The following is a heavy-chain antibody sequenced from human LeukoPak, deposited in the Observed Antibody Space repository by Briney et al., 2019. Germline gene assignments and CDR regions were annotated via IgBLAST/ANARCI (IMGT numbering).Heavy chain of an antibody. CDR3: ARDRGYCSGGICYNNWFDP. Sequence: SSQTLSLTCTVSGGSISSGGYYWSWIRQHPGKGLEWIGYIYYSGSAYYNPSLKSRVTISVDTPKNQFSLKLSSVTAADTAVYYCARDRGYCSGGICYNNWFDPWGQGTLVTVSS. CDR1: GGSISSGGYY. V-gene: IGHV4-31*03. J-gene: IGHJ5*02. D-gene: IGHD2-15*01. CDR2: IYYSGSA.